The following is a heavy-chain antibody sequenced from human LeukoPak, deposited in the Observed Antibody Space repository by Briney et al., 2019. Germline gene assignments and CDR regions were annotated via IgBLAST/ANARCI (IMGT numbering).Heavy chain of an antibody. CDR2: INHSGST. CDR1: NGSISSNTYF. Sequence: SETLSLTCTVSNGSISSNTYFWSWIRQPPGKGLEWIGEINHSGSTNYNPSLKSRVTISVDTSKNQFSLKLSSVTAADTAVYYCARVGYCSSTSCYARAFDIWGQGTMVTVSS. V-gene: IGHV4-39*07. D-gene: IGHD2-2*03. CDR3: ARVGYCSSTSCYARAFDI. J-gene: IGHJ3*02.